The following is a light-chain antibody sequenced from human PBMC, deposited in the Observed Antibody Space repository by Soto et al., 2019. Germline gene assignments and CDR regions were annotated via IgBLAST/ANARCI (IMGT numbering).Light chain of an antibody. CDR2: YAS. CDR1: QSISSY. J-gene: IGKJ1*01. Sequence: VKITQSPPILPASVGDRVTITCRASQSISSYLNWYQQKPGKAPKLLIYYASSLQSGVPSRFSGSGSGTEFTLTISSLQPEDFATYYCLQHNSYPRTFGQGTKVDIK. V-gene: IGKV1-17*01. CDR3: LQHNSYPRT.